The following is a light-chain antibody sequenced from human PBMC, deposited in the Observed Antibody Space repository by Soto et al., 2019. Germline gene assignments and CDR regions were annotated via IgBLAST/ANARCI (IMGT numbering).Light chain of an antibody. Sequence: QSVLTQPPSASGSPGQSVTISCSGTSSDIGGYTYVSWYQHHPGKAPKLMIYEVSKRPSGVPDRFSGSKSGNTASLTVSGHQAEDEADYYCSSYANSNNYVFGTGTKVTVL. CDR1: SSDIGGYTY. CDR2: EVS. J-gene: IGLJ1*01. CDR3: SSYANSNNYV. V-gene: IGLV2-8*01.